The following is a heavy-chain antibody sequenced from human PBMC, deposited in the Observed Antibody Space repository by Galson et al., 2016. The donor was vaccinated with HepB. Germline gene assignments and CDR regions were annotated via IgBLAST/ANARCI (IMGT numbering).Heavy chain of an antibody. CDR1: GDSVSRNGAA. J-gene: IGHJ3*02. D-gene: IGHD2-15*01. CDR2: TYYWSKYSN. Sequence: CAISGDSVSRNGAAWNWIRLSPSRGLEWLGRTYYWSKYSNDYAVSVKSRITFNPDTSKSQVSLQLSSVTPEDTAMYYCAGGRHNAFDIWGQGTMITVSS. V-gene: IGHV6-1*01. CDR3: AGGRHNAFDI.